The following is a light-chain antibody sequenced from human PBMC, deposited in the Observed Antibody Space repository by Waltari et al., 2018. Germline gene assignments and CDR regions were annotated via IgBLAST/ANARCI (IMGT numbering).Light chain of an antibody. J-gene: IGLJ2*01. V-gene: IGLV2-18*02. CDR1: SRDVVSYTR. Sequence: QSALTQPPSVSGSPGPSVTISCTGSSRDVVSYTRVPWYPQSPGTAPKLMIYEVTNRPSGVPDRFSGSKSGNTASLTISGLQAEDEADYYCSSYTSSSTLGVFGGGTKLTVL. CDR2: EVT. CDR3: SSYTSSSTLGV.